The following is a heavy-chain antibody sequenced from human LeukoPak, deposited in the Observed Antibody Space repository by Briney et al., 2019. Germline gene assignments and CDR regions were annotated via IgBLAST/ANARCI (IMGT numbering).Heavy chain of an antibody. D-gene: IGHD5-24*01. CDR3: ARGDGYNEAFDY. CDR2: IIPIFGTA. J-gene: IGHJ4*02. CDR1: GGTFSSYA. V-gene: IGHV1-69*05. Sequence: SVKVSCKASGGTFSSYAISWVRQAPGQGLEWMGGIIPIFGTANYAQKFQGRVTITTDESTSTAYMELSSLRSDDTAVYYCARGDGYNEAFDYWGQGTLVTVSS.